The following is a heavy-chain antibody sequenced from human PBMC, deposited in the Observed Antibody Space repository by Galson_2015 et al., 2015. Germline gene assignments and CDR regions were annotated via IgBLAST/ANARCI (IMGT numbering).Heavy chain of an antibody. CDR3: VLDFWSGPGFDYYYYYYMDV. V-gene: IGHV3-64D*06. Sequence: SLRLSCAASGFTFSSYAMHWVRQAPGKGLEYVSAISSNGGSTYYADSVKGRFTISRDNSKNTLYLQMSSLRAEDTAVYYCVLDFWSGPGFDYYYYYYMDVWGKGTTVTVSS. CDR1: GFTFSSYA. J-gene: IGHJ6*03. CDR2: ISSNGGST. D-gene: IGHD3-3*01.